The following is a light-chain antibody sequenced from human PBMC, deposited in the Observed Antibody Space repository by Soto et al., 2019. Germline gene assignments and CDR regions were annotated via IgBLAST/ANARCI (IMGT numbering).Light chain of an antibody. CDR3: QQYSNWPKT. J-gene: IGKJ1*01. CDR2: GAF. Sequence: EIVMTQSPATLSVSPGERATLSCGASQSVSSNLAWYQQKPGQAPRLLIYGAFTRAAGVPARFSGSGSGTEFTLTISSLQSEDSAVYFCQQYSNWPKTFGQGTKVDIK. V-gene: IGKV3-15*01. CDR1: QSVSSN.